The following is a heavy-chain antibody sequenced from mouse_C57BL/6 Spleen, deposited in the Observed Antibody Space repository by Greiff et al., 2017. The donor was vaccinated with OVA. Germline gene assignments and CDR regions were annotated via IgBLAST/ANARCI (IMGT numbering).Heavy chain of an antibody. CDR1: GYAFTNYL. CDR2: INPGSGGT. V-gene: IGHV1-54*01. CDR3: ARYRPYDYVSMDY. D-gene: IGHD2-4*01. Sequence: VQGVESGAELVRPGTSVTVSCKASGYAFTNYLIEWVKQRPGQGLEWIGVINPGSGGTNYNEKFKGKATLTADKSSSTAYMQLSSLTSEDSAVYFCARYRPYDYVSMDYWGQGTSVTVSS. J-gene: IGHJ4*01.